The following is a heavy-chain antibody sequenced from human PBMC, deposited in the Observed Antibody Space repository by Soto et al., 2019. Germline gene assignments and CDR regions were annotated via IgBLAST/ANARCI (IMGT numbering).Heavy chain of an antibody. CDR2: INHLGSI. J-gene: IGHJ6*03. D-gene: IGHD2-21*01. V-gene: IGHV4-34*01. CDR1: GGSLSDYF. Sequence: SETLSITCVVSGGSLSDYFWSWIRQPPGMALEWIGEINHLGSINYNPSLKSRVTMSVDTSKSQFSLTLNSVTAADTATYYCARGGISHWAYFYYMDVWDRGTTVTVSS. CDR3: ARGGISHWAYFYYMDV.